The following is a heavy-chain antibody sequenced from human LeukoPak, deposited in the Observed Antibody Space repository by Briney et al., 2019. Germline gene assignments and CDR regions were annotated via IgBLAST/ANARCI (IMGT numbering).Heavy chain of an antibody. CDR2: ISYDGSKK. Sequence: PGRSLRLSCAASGFIFSSYDMHWVRQAPGKGLEWVALISYDGSKKYYADSVKGRFSISRDNAKNSLYLQMNSLRAEDTAVYYCARGLNSGSFSPLDYWGQGTPVTVSS. CDR1: GFIFSSYD. CDR3: ARGLNSGSFSPLDY. D-gene: IGHD1-26*01. J-gene: IGHJ4*02. V-gene: IGHV3-30*03.